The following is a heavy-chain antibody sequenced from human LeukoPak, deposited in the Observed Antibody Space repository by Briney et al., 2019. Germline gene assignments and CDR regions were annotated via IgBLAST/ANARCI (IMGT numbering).Heavy chain of an antibody. CDR1: GFTVSSNY. CDR3: GRGHGYGSPFDY. V-gene: IGHV3-66*01. D-gene: IGHD5-18*01. J-gene: IGHJ4*02. CDR2: IYPNGNT. Sequence: GGSLRLSCAASGFTVSSNYMNWVRQAPGKGLGWVSMIYPNGNTFYTDSVKGRFTISRDNSKNTLDLQMSSLRAEDTAVYYCGRGHGYGSPFDYWGQGTLVTVSS.